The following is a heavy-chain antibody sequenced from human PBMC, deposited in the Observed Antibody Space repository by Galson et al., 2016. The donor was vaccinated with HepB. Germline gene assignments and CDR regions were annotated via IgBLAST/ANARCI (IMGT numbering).Heavy chain of an antibody. D-gene: IGHD6-19*01. J-gene: IGHJ4*02. CDR1: GGSINNGNYY. Sequence: TLSLTCTVSGGSINNGNYYWSWIRQPAGKGLEWIGRIYGSGNTNNNPSLKSRVTMPVDTSKNRFSLRLTSVTAPDTAVYYCARVTVSSGWSIDYWGQGTLVTVSS. CDR2: IYGSGNT. V-gene: IGHV4-61*02. CDR3: ARVTVSSGWSIDY.